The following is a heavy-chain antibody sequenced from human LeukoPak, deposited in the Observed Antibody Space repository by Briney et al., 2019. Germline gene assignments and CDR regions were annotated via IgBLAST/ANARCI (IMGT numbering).Heavy chain of an antibody. Sequence: ASAKVSCKASGYTFTGYYMHWVRQAPGQGLEWMGWINPKSGGTNYSQKFQGGVTMTRDTSISTAYMELNRLRSDDTAVYYCARVQVLRYFDWLGNYMDVWGKGTTVTVSS. J-gene: IGHJ6*03. CDR1: GYTFTGYY. CDR2: INPKSGGT. V-gene: IGHV1-2*02. CDR3: ARVQVLRYFDWLGNYMDV. D-gene: IGHD3-9*01.